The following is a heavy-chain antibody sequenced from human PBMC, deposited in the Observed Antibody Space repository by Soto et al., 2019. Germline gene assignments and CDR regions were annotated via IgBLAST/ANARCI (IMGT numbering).Heavy chain of an antibody. D-gene: IGHD5-18*01. Sequence: QVQLVQSGAEVKKPGASVKVSCKASGYTFTNSGFSWVRQAPGQGLEWVGWIRVNNGDTHYAQKLQGRVTMTTDTSASTAFMELRSLTSDDKAVYYCARDLGYRDLDVHYWGKGTLITVSA. V-gene: IGHV1-18*01. CDR2: IRVNNGDT. CDR1: GYTFTNSG. CDR3: ARDLGYRDLDVHY. J-gene: IGHJ4*02.